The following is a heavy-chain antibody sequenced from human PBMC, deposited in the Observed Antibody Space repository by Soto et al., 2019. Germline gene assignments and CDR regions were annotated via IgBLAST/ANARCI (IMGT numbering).Heavy chain of an antibody. Sequence: GESLKISCKGSGYSFTSYWIGWVRQMPGKGLEWMGIIYPGDSDTRYSPSFQGQVTISADKSISTAYLQWSGLKASDTAMYYCARGSSSFLDYYYYGMDVWGKGTKVTVS. D-gene: IGHD6-13*01. CDR1: GYSFTSYW. CDR2: IYPGDSDT. CDR3: ARGSSSFLDYYYYGMDV. J-gene: IGHJ6*04. V-gene: IGHV5-51*01.